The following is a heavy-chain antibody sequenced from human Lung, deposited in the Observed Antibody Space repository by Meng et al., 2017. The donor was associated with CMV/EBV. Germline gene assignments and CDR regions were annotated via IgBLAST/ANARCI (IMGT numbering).Heavy chain of an antibody. J-gene: IGHJ3*02. CDR2: IYPRDSHT. CDR3: AGQAFNVVGLTLDVFDI. CDR1: GFSFANYW. D-gene: IGHD1-26*01. Sequence: GEXXKISCQGSGFSFANYWIGWVRQLPGKGLEWMGIIYPRDSHTTYSPSFQGQVTFSAEKSINTAYLEWSSLKASDTAQYYCAGQAFNVVGLTLDVFDIWGQGTXVTVSS. V-gene: IGHV5-51*01.